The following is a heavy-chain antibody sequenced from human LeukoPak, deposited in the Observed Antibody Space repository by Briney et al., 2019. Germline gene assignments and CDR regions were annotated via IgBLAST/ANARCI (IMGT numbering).Heavy chain of an antibody. D-gene: IGHD3-22*01. CDR2: FYTTGNT. Sequence: SQTLSLTCTVSGGSLSSSSYYWSWIRQPAGKGLEWIGRFYTTGNTNYNPSLKSRVTISVDTSKNLLSLKLSSVTAADTAVYYCARAGHWGSDYYDSSGYPDAFDIWGQGTMVTVSS. J-gene: IGHJ3*02. CDR1: GGSLSSSSYY. CDR3: ARAGHWGSDYYDSSGYPDAFDI. V-gene: IGHV4-61*02.